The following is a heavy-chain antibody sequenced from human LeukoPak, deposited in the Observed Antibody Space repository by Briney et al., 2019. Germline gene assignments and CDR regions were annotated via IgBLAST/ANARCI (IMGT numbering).Heavy chain of an antibody. D-gene: IGHD5-12*01. CDR3: ARARWISSADAVW. J-gene: IGHJ4*02. V-gene: IGHV3-23*01. CDR2: LRGDGET. CDR1: GFSFSHYA. Sequence: GGSLRLSCAASGFSFSHYAMSWVRQAPARGLEWVSSLRGDGETFYADSVKGRFTLSRDDSRNTVYLQLNNLRVDDTAVYYLARARWISSADAVWWGQGTLVTVSP.